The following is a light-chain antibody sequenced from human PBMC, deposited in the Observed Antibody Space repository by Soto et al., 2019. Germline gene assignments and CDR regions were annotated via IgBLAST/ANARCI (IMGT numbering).Light chain of an antibody. CDR1: QSVSSY. CDR3: QQYGSSPPWT. Sequence: EIVLTQSPATLSLSPGERATLSCRASQSVSSYLAWYQQKPGQAPRLLIYDASNRATGIPARFSGSGSGTDFTLTISRLEPEDFAVYICQQYGSSPPWTFGQGTKVDNK. J-gene: IGKJ1*01. V-gene: IGKV3-11*01. CDR2: DAS.